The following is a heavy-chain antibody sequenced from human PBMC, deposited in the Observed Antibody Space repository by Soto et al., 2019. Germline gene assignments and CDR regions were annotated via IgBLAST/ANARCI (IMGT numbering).Heavy chain of an antibody. CDR1: RGTFSSYT. CDR3: ASLQDTAMVDDAFDI. J-gene: IGHJ3*02. Sequence: QVQLVQSGAEVKKPGSSVKVSCKASRGTFSSYTISWVRQAPGQGLEWMGRIIPILGIANYAQKFQGRVTITADKSTSTDYMELSSLRSEDTAVYYCASLQDTAMVDDAFDIWGQGTMVTVSS. V-gene: IGHV1-69*02. CDR2: IIPILGIA. D-gene: IGHD5-18*01.